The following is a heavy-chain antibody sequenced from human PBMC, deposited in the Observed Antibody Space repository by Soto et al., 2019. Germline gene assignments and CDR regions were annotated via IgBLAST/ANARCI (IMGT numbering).Heavy chain of an antibody. CDR3: ARDGGGAQWLVGYDAFDI. CDR2: SIISSYI. J-gene: IGHJ3*02. CDR1: GFTFSTNA. V-gene: IGHV3-21*01. D-gene: IGHD6-19*01. Sequence: GGSLRLSCAASGFTFSTNAMSWVRQAPGKEREWVSSIISSYIYYADSVKGRFTISRDNAKNSLYLQMNSLRAEDTAVYYCARDGGGAQWLVGYDAFDIWGQGTMVTVSS.